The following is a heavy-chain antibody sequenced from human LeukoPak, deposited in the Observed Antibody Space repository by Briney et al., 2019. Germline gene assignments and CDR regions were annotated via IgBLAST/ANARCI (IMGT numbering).Heavy chain of an antibody. D-gene: IGHD1-7*01. V-gene: IGHV3-21*01. CDR3: ASGTVGNYALDY. CDR2: IETSSSNI. Sequence: GGSLRLSCAASGLTFSRYNMNWVRQAPGKGLEWVSSIETSSSNIYYTDSVKGRFTISRDNAKNSLYLQVDSLRVEDTAVYFCASGTVGNYALDYWGQGTLVTVSS. J-gene: IGHJ4*02. CDR1: GLTFSRYN.